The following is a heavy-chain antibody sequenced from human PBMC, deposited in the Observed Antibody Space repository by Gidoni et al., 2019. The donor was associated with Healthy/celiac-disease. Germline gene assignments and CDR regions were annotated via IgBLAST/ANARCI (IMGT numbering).Heavy chain of an antibody. D-gene: IGHD6-6*01. Sequence: EVQLVESGGGLVQPGGSLRLSCAASGFTFSSYAMSWVRQAPGKGLEWVSAISGSGGSTYYADSVKGRFTISRDNSKNTLYLQMNSLRAEDTAVYYCAKYQSIAAHVGSYYYYYMDVWGKGTTVTVSS. V-gene: IGHV3-23*04. CDR1: GFTFSSYA. J-gene: IGHJ6*03. CDR2: ISGSGGST. CDR3: AKYQSIAAHVGSYYYYYMDV.